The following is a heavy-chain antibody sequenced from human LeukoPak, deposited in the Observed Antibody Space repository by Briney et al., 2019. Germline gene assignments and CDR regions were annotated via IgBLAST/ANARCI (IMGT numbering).Heavy chain of an antibody. CDR3: ARDPLPADQMITFGGVVAPDY. D-gene: IGHD3-16*02. J-gene: IGHJ4*02. Sequence: SETLSLTCTVSGGSISSYYWSWIRQPPGKGLEWIGYIYYSGSTNYNPSLKSRVTISVDTSKNQFSLKLSSVTAADTAVYYCARDPLPADQMITFGGVVAPDYWGQGTLVTVSS. V-gene: IGHV4-59*01. CDR1: GGSISSYY. CDR2: IYYSGST.